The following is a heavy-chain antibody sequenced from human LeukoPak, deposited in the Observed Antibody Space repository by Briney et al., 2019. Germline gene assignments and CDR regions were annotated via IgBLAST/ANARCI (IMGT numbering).Heavy chain of an antibody. Sequence: GGSLRLSCAASGFTFSSYAMSWVRRAPGKGLEWVSVIYSGGSTYYADSVKDRFTISRDNSKNTVYLQMNSLRPEDTAVYYCARDRGEYGDWGQGTLVTVSS. D-gene: IGHD4-17*01. CDR1: GFTFSSYA. CDR3: ARDRGEYGD. J-gene: IGHJ4*02. V-gene: IGHV3-66*01. CDR2: IYSGGST.